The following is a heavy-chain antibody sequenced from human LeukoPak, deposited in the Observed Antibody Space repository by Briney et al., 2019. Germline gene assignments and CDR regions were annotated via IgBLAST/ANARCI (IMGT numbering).Heavy chain of an antibody. J-gene: IGHJ4*02. D-gene: IGHD5-24*01. CDR3: VTQVDATTIFDY. CDR1: GIIVSSNY. CDR2: IYREGTP. V-gene: IGHV3-66*02. Sequence: GGSLRLSCAASGIIVSSNYLSWVRQAPGKGLEWVSAIYREGTPYYTDSVKGRFTISRDNSKNTMYLQMNSLRAEDTAVYYCVTQVDATTIFDYWGQGTLVTVSS.